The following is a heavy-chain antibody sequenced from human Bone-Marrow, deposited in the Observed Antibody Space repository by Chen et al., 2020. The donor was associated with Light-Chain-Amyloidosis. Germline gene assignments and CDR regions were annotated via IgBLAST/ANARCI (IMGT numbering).Heavy chain of an antibody. CDR2: IYYTWST. Sequence: QVQLQESGPGLVKPSGTLFLTCTVAGASVSSDYHYWTWIRQPPGDRLEWIGYIYYTWSTKYNPSLESRIAISIDTSKNQFSLKVNSVTAADTAVYYCVRRDVRWHIDFWGQGALVTVSS. CDR1: GASVSSDYHY. V-gene: IGHV4-61*01. CDR3: VRRDVRWHIDF. J-gene: IGHJ4*02. D-gene: IGHD6-13*01.